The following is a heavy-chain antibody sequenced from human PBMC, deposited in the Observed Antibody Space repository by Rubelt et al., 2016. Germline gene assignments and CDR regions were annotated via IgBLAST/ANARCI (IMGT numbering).Heavy chain of an antibody. CDR1: GYSISSGYY. V-gene: IGHV4-38-2*02. J-gene: IGHJ4*02. CDR2: IYHNGNT. Sequence: QVQLQQWGAGLLKPSQTLSLTCTVSGYSISSGYYWGWIRQPPGKGLEWIGNIYHNGNTYYNPSLKSRVTISVDTSKNQFSLNVSAVTAADTAVYYCARGVDYWGQGTLVTVSS. CDR3: ARGVDY.